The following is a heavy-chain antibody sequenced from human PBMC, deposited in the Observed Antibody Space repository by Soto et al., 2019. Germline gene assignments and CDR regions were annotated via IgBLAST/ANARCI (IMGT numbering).Heavy chain of an antibody. Sequence: QVQLVQSGAEVKKPGSSVKVSCKASGGTFSSYAISWVRQAPGQGLEWMGGIIPIFGTANYAQKFQGRVTITADESTSTAYMELSSLRSEETDVYYCALNHRQRLGSGLDYWGQGTLVTVSS. CDR3: ALNHRQRLGSGLDY. CDR1: GGTFSSYA. CDR2: IIPIFGTA. V-gene: IGHV1-69*12. D-gene: IGHD6-25*01. J-gene: IGHJ4*02.